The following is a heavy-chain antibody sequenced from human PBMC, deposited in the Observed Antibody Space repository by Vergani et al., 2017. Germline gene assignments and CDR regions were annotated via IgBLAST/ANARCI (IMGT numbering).Heavy chain of an antibody. CDR1: GFTFSSYG. CDR3: ARGRSVKYLMAV. J-gene: IGHJ4*02. V-gene: IGHV3-33*01. D-gene: IGHD5-24*01. CDR2: KWYDGNNK. Sequence: QVQLVESGGGVVQPGRSLRLSCAASGFTFSSYGMHWVRQAPGKGLEWVAVKWYDGNNKYYADSVKGRFTISRDNSKKTLYLQMRSLRAEDTAVYYCARGRSVKYLMAVGGQGTLVTVSS.